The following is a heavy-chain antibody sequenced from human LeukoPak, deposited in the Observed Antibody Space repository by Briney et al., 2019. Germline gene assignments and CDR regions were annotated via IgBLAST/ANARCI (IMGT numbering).Heavy chain of an antibody. CDR2: ISDTGKTI. Sequence: GSLRLSCAASGFTFSDYYMSWVRQAPGKGLEWVSYISDTGKTIYYADSVKGRFTISRDNAKNALYLQMNSLRAEDTAVFYCARIKGSYYYYGMDVWGQGTTVTVSS. V-gene: IGHV3-11*01. J-gene: IGHJ6*02. CDR3: ARIKGSYYYYGMDV. D-gene: IGHD3-10*01. CDR1: GFTFSDYY.